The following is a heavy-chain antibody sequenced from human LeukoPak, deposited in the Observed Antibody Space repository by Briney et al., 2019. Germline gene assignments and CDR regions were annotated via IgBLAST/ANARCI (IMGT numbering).Heavy chain of an antibody. CDR1: GYTFTGYY. CDR3: ARLAVAGTSY. J-gene: IGHJ4*02. Sequence: ASVKVSCKASGYTFTGYYMHWVRQAPGQGLEWMGWINPNSGGTNYAQKFQGRVAMTRDTSISTAYMELSRLRSDDTAVYYCARLAVAGTSYWGQGTLVTVSS. CDR2: INPNSGGT. D-gene: IGHD6-19*01. V-gene: IGHV1-2*02.